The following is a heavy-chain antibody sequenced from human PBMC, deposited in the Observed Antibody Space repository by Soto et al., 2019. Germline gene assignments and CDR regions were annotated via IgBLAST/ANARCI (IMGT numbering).Heavy chain of an antibody. D-gene: IGHD2-2*01. V-gene: IGHV1-18*01. CDR2: ISAYNGNT. CDR3: ARVWYCSSTSCFPGYYGMDV. CDR1: GYTFTSYG. J-gene: IGHJ6*02. Sequence: ASVKVSCKASGYTFTSYGISWVRQAPGQGLEWMGWISAYNGNTNYAQKLQGRVTMTTDTSTSTAYMELRSLRSEDTAVYYCARVWYCSSTSCFPGYYGMDVWGQGTTVTVSS.